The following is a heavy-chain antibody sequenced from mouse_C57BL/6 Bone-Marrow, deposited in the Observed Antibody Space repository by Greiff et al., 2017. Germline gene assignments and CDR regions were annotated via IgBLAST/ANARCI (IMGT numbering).Heavy chain of an antibody. V-gene: IGHV2-2*01. CDR3: ARNLGITTDWYFDV. CDR2: IWSGGST. Sequence: VKLMESGPGLVQPSQSLSITCTVSGFSLTSYGVHWVRQSPGKGLEWLGVIWSGGSTDYNAAFISRLSISKDNSKSQVFFKMISLQADDTAIYYCARNLGITTDWYFDVWGTGTTVTVSS. CDR1: GFSLTSYG. D-gene: IGHD1-1*01. J-gene: IGHJ1*03.